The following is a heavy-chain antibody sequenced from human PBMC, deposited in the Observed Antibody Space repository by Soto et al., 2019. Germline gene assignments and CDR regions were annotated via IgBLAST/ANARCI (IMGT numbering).Heavy chain of an antibody. CDR3: AKDRSKVLRYFDWSHYYFDY. CDR2: ISGSGGST. Sequence: GGSLRLSCAASGFTFSSYAMSWVRQAPEKELEWVSAISGSGGSTYYADSVKGRFTISRDNSKNTLYLQMNSLRAEDTAVYYCAKDRSKVLRYFDWSHYYFDYWGQGTLVTVSS. J-gene: IGHJ4*02. D-gene: IGHD3-9*01. CDR1: GFTFSSYA. V-gene: IGHV3-23*01.